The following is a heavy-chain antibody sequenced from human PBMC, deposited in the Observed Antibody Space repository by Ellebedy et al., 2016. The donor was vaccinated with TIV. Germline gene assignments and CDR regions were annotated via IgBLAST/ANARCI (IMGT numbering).Heavy chain of an antibody. CDR2: IYSSGSC. D-gene: IGHD6-19*01. J-gene: IGHJ4*02. CDR1: GDSISGYY. CDR3: ARSGGWYTPYDY. V-gene: IGHV4-59*01. Sequence: MPSETLSLTCTVSGDSISGYYWSWIRQPPGKGLEWIGYIYSSGSCEYNPSLKSRVTMSVDTSKSQFSLRLNSVTAADTAVYYCARSGGWYTPYDYWGQGTLVTVSS.